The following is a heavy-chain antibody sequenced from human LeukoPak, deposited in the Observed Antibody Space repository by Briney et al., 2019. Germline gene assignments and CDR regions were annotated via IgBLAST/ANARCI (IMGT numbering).Heavy chain of an antibody. CDR1: GGSFSGYY. V-gene: IGHV4-34*01. CDR2: INHSGST. J-gene: IGHJ4*02. Sequence: PSETLSLTCAVYGGSFSGYYWSWIRQPPGKGLERIGEINHSGSTNYNPSLKSRVTISVDTSKNQFSLKLSSVTAADTAVYYCARAHGDCLDYWGQGTLVTVSS. D-gene: IGHD2-21*02. CDR3: ARAHGDCLDY.